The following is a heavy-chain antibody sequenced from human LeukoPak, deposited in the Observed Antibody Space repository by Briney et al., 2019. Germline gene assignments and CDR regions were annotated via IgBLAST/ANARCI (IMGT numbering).Heavy chain of an antibody. J-gene: IGHJ6*02. CDR1: GGSIDRSRFY. CDR3: ARAVAGNYYYYGMDV. CDR2: IYYTGVT. D-gene: IGHD6-19*01. Sequence: SQTLSLTCSVSGGSIDRSRFYWGWIRQPPGKGLDYIGSIYYTGVTFHSASLKTRVTISLDTSKNQFSLKLSSVTAADTAVYYCARAVAGNYYYYGMDVWGQGTTVTVSS. V-gene: IGHV4-39*07.